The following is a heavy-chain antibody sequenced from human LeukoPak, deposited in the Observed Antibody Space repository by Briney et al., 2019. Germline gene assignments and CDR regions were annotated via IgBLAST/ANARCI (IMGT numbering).Heavy chain of an antibody. J-gene: IGHJ4*02. CDR1: GFTFSSYA. D-gene: IGHD3-22*01. CDR2: ISGSGGST. Sequence: PGGSLRLSCAASGFTFSSYAMSWVRQAPGKGLEWVSAISGSGGSTYYADSVKGRFTISRDNSKNTLYLQMNSLGAEDTAVYYCAKASSGYYGLLNYWGQGTLVTVSS. CDR3: AKASSGYYGLLNY. V-gene: IGHV3-23*01.